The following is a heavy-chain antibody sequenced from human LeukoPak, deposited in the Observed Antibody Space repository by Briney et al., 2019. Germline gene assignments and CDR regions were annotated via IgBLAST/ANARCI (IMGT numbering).Heavy chain of an antibody. CDR1: GFTFDDYG. CDR2: INWNGGST. Sequence: GGSLRLSCAASGFTFDDYGMSWVRQAPGKGLEWVSGINWNGGSTGYADSVKGRFTISRDNAKNSLYLQMNSLRAEDTALYYCARDGDYYGSGSYSYFDYWGQGILVTVSS. D-gene: IGHD3-10*01. V-gene: IGHV3-20*04. CDR3: ARDGDYYGSGSYSYFDY. J-gene: IGHJ4*02.